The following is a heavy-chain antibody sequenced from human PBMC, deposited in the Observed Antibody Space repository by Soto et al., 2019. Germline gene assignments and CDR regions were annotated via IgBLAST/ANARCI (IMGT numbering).Heavy chain of an antibody. Sequence: GGSLRLSCAASGFTFSSYAMSWVRQAPGKGLEWVSAISGSGGSTYYADSVKGRFTISRDNSKNTLYLQMNGLRAEDTAVYYCAKDPSSGSYYNPFDYWGQGTLVTVSS. J-gene: IGHJ4*02. CDR3: AKDPSSGSYYNPFDY. CDR2: ISGSGGST. V-gene: IGHV3-23*01. D-gene: IGHD3-10*01. CDR1: GFTFSSYA.